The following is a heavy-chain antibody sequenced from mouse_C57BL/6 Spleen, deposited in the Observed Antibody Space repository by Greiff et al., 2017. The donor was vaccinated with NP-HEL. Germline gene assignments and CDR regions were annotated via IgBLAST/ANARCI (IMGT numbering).Heavy chain of an antibody. CDR1: GFTFSSYG. D-gene: IGHD1-1*01. J-gene: IGHJ2*01. CDR2: ISSGGSYT. V-gene: IGHV5-6*01. Sequence: EVMLVESGGDLVKPGGSLKLSCAASGFTFSSYGMSWVRQTPDKRLEWVATISSGGSYTYYPDSVKGRFTISRDNAKNTLYLQMSSLKSEDTAMYYCARHPTGSYYFDYWGQGTTRTVSS. CDR3: ARHPTGSYYFDY.